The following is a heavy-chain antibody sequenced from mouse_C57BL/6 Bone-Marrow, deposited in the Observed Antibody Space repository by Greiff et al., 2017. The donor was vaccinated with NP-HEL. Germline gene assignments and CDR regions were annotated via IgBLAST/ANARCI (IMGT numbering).Heavy chain of an antibody. D-gene: IGHD2-4*01. CDR1: GFTFSSYG. V-gene: IGHV5-6*01. CDR2: ISSGGSYT. Sequence: EVMLVESGGDLVKPGGSLKLSCAASGFTFSSYGMSWVRQTPDKRLEWVATISSGGSYTYYPDSVKGRFTISRDNAKNTLYLQMSSLKSEDTAMYYCARQGIYYDYDEGAYWGQGTLVTVSA. J-gene: IGHJ3*01. CDR3: ARQGIYYDYDEGAY.